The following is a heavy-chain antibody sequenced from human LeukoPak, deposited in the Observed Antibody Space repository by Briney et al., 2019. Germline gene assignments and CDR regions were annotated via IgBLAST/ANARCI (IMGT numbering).Heavy chain of an antibody. CDR3: ARGSLEGGFDY. D-gene: IGHD3-10*01. CDR1: GDSFRDYY. V-gene: IGHV2-5*02. Sequence: TLSLTCTVSGDSFRDYYWGWFRQPPGKALEWLALISWDNNKRYSPSLKSRLTITKDTSKNQVVLTMTNMDPVDTATYYCARGSLEGGFDYWGQGTLVTVSS. CDR2: ISWDNNK. J-gene: IGHJ4*02.